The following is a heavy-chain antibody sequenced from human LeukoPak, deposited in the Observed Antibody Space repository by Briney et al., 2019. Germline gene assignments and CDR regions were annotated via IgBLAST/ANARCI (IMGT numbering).Heavy chain of an antibody. Sequence: GGSLRLSCAASGFTFSSYSMNWVRQAPGKGLEWVSSISSSSSYIYYADSVKGRFTISRDNAKNSLYLQMNSLRAEDTAVYYCARASSTVLRYFDWLEGPNYYYMDVWGKGTTVTVSS. D-gene: IGHD3-9*01. V-gene: IGHV3-21*01. CDR1: GFTFSSYS. J-gene: IGHJ6*03. CDR3: ARASSTVLRYFDWLEGPNYYYMDV. CDR2: ISSSSSYI.